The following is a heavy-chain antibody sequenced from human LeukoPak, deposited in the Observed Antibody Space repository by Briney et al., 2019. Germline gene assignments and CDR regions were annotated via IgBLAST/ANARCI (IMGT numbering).Heavy chain of an antibody. D-gene: IGHD3-22*01. CDR1: GFIFNNYG. V-gene: IGHV3-23*01. J-gene: IGHJ4*02. CDR3: AKGSSGYFFDL. CDR2: ISNDGGGT. Sequence: GGSLRLSCAASGFIFNNYGLVWVRQAPGKGLEWVSAISNDGGGTTYADFVKGRFSVSRDSSTNTLFLQMNSLRAEDTALYYCAKGSSGYFFDLWGQGTLVTVSS.